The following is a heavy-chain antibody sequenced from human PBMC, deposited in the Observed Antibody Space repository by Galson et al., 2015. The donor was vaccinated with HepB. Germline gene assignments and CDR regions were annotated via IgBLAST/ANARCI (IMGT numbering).Heavy chain of an antibody. Sequence: VRQAPGKGLEWVSSIYSSSSYIYYADSLKGRFTISRDNAKNSLYLQMNSLRAEDTAVYYCARSSGYNSGWDGFDIWGQGTVVTVSS. D-gene: IGHD6-19*01. J-gene: IGHJ3*02. CDR2: IYSSSSYI. V-gene: IGHV3-21*01. CDR3: ARSSGYNSGWDGFDI.